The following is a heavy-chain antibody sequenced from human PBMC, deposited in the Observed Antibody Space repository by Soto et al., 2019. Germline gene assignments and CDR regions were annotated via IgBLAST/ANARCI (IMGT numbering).Heavy chain of an antibody. CDR1: GGSFSGYY. J-gene: IGHJ6*03. CDR3: ARARSIGYSSTHYMDV. Sequence: SETLSLTCAVYGGSFSGYYWSWIRQPPGKGLEWIGEINHSGSTNYNPSLKSRVTISVDTSKNQFSLKLSSVTAADTAVYYCARARSIGYSSTHYMDVWGKGTTVTVS. V-gene: IGHV4-34*01. CDR2: INHSGST. D-gene: IGHD6-13*01.